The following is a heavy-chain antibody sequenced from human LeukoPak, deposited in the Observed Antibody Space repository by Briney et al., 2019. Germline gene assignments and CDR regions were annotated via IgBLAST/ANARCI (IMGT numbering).Heavy chain of an antibody. CDR3: ARRVPVPGGWYGAYFDY. D-gene: IGHD6-19*01. J-gene: IGHJ4*02. CDR2: IYYSGST. Sequence: SETLSLTCTVSGGSISSSSYYWGWIRQPPGKGLEWIGSIYYSGSTYYNPSLKSRVTISVDTSKNQFSLKLSSVTAADTAVYYCARRVPVPGGWYGAYFDYWGQGTLVTVSS. CDR1: GGSISSSSYY. V-gene: IGHV4-39*01.